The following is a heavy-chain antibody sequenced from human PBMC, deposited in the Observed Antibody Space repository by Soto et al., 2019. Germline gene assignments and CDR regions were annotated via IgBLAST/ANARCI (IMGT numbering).Heavy chain of an antibody. CDR2: ISSSGRTI. Sequence: LSCAASGFTFSSYEMNWVRQAPGKGLEWVSYISSSGRTIYYADSVKGRFTISRDNAKNSLYLQMNSLRAEDTAVYYCARSGYNWNDGARGYFDYWGQGTLVTVSS. D-gene: IGHD1-20*01. J-gene: IGHJ4*02. CDR3: ARSGYNWNDGARGYFDY. V-gene: IGHV3-48*03. CDR1: GFTFSSYE.